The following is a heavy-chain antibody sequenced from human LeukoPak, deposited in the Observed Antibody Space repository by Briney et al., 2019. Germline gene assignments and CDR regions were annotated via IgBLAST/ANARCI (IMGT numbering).Heavy chain of an antibody. D-gene: IGHD3-3*01. J-gene: IGHJ4*02. CDR1: GFTFTSSA. CDR2: IVVGSGNT. Sequence: SVKVSCKASGFTFTSSAMQWVRQARGQRLEWIGWIVVGSGNTNYAQKFQERVTITRGMSTSTAYMELSSLRSEDTAVYYCAAARFLEWPFDYWGQGTLVTVSS. V-gene: IGHV1-58*02. CDR3: AAARFLEWPFDY.